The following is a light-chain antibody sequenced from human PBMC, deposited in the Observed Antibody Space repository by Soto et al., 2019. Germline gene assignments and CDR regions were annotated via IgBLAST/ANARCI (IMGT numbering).Light chain of an antibody. CDR3: QKYNSAPRT. CDR1: QGSSNY. Sequence: DIQMTQSPSSLSASVGDRVTITCRASQGSSNYLAWYQQKPGKVPKLLIYAASTLQSWVPSRFSGSGSGTDVTLTISGLQPEDVATYYCQKYNSAPRTFGPGTQVDIK. CDR2: AAS. J-gene: IGKJ3*01. V-gene: IGKV1-27*01.